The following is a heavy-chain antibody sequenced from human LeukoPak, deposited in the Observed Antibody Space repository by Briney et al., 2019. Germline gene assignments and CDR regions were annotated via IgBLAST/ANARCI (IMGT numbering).Heavy chain of an antibody. V-gene: IGHV3-33*01. CDR1: GFSFSNYD. D-gene: IGHD6-13*01. CDR3: ARGVSYTSSWYAYKWFDP. J-gene: IGHJ5*02. CDR2: ISYDGSNQ. Sequence: GGSLRLSCAASGFSFSNYDIHWVRQAPGKGLEWVAVISYDGSNQYYVDSVKGRYTISRDNAKNTLYLQMNSLRAEDTAVYYCARGVSYTSSWYAYKWFDPWGQGTLVTVSS.